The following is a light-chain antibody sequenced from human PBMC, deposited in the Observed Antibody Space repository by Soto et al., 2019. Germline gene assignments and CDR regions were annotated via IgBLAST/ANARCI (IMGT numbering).Light chain of an antibody. V-gene: IGLV2-11*01. J-gene: IGLJ1*01. CDR1: SSDVGGYNC. CDR3: CSHSASYTFV. CDR2: DVT. Sequence: QCVLTQPRSVSGSPGQSVTISCTGTSSDVGGYNCVSWYQQHPGKAPQLIIYDVTQRPSGVPDRFSGSKSGNTASLSISGLQAEDEADYYCCSHSASYTFVFGTGTKVTVL.